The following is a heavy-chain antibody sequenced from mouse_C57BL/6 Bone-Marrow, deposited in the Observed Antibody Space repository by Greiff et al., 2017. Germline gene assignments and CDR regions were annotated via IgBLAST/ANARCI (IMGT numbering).Heavy chain of an antibody. J-gene: IGHJ1*03. CDR3: SRQVTTVLATKYFDV. D-gene: IGHD1-1*01. Sequence: DVKLVESGGGLVKPGGSLKLSCAASGFTFSSYTMSWVRQTPEKRLQWVAAISGGGGNTYYPDSVKGRFTISRYNDKNILYLQMSSLRSEDTALYYCSRQVTTVLATKYFDVWGTGTTVTVSS. V-gene: IGHV5-9*01. CDR1: GFTFSSYT. CDR2: ISGGGGNT.